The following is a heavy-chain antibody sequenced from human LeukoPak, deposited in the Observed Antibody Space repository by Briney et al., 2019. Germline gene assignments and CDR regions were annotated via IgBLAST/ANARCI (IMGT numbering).Heavy chain of an antibody. D-gene: IGHD3-9*01. CDR1: GFTFSDYY. CDR3: ARESTGYDILTGYYRGNFDY. Sequence: GGSLRLSCAASGFTFSDYYMSWIRQAPGKGLEWVSYISSSCSTIYYADSVKGRFTISRDNAKNSLYLQMNSLRAEDTAVYYCARESTGYDILTGYYRGNFDYWGQGTLVTVSS. V-gene: IGHV3-11*01. CDR2: ISSSCSTI. J-gene: IGHJ4*02.